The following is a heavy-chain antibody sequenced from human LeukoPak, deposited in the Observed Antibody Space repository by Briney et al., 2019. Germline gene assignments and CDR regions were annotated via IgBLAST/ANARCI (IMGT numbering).Heavy chain of an antibody. J-gene: IGHJ4*02. CDR3: ARVPSGDYEQFDY. V-gene: IGHV1-69*01. CDR1: GGTFSSYA. Sequence: GASVKVSCKASGGTFSSYAISWVRQAPGQGLEWMGGIIPIFGTANYAQKFQGRVTITADESTSTAYMELSSLRSEDTAVYYCARVPSGDYEQFDYWGQGALVTVSS. D-gene: IGHD3-22*01. CDR2: IIPIFGTA.